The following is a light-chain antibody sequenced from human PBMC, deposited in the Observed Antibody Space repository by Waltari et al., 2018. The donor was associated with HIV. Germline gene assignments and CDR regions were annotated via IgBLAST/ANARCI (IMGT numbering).Light chain of an antibody. CDR2: DVS. V-gene: IGLV2-11*01. CDR3: SSDGGSFTFYWI. Sequence: QSALTQPRSVSGSPGQSVTIPCTGTSNDLGSYNYVSWYQQHPGKAPKLIISDVSERPSGVPDRFSGSKSGNTASLTISGLQLEDEAVYFCSSDGGSFTFYWIFGGGTTLTV. CDR1: SNDLGSYNY. J-gene: IGLJ2*01.